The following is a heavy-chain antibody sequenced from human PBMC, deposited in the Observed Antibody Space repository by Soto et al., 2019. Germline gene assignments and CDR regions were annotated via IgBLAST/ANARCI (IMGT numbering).Heavy chain of an antibody. CDR2: IIPIFGTE. V-gene: IGHV1-69*01. CDR3: ARDRIAGSKYYYGMDV. Sequence: QVQLVQSGAEVKKPGSSVRVSCKASGGTFSCYAISWVRQAPGQGLEWMGGIIPIFGTENYAQKFQGRVTITADESTSTAYMELSSLRSEDTAVYYCARDRIAGSKYYYGMDVWGQGTTVTVSS. CDR1: GGTFSCYA. D-gene: IGHD6-13*01. J-gene: IGHJ6*02.